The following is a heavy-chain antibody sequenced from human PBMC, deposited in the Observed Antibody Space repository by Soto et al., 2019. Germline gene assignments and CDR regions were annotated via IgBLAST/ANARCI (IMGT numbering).Heavy chain of an antibody. D-gene: IGHD2-15*01. CDR1: GGSISSYY. Sequence: SETLSLTCTVSGGSISSYYWSWIRQPPGKGLEWIGYIYYSGSTNYNPSLKSRVTISVDTSKNQFSLKLSSVTAADTAVYYCARDRKILDATNYYYYYMDVWGKGTTVTVSS. V-gene: IGHV4-59*01. CDR3: ARDRKILDATNYYYYYMDV. J-gene: IGHJ6*03. CDR2: IYYSGST.